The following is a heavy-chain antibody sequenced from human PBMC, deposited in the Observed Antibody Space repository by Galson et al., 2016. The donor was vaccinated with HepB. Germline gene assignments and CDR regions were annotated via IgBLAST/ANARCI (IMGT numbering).Heavy chain of an antibody. CDR3: GFQLRGSHYYYALDV. J-gene: IGHJ6*02. CDR2: IVPIFGTP. CDR1: GGTFSSYA. V-gene: IGHV1-69*13. Sequence: SVKVSCKASGGTFSSYAISWVRQAPGQGLEWMGGIVPIFGTPNHAQKFQGRVTITADESTSTAYMELSSLRSEDTAVYYCGFQLRGSHYYYALDVWGQGTTVTVSS. D-gene: IGHD1-1*01.